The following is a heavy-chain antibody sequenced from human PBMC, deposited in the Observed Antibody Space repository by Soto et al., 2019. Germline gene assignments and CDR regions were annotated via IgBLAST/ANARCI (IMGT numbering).Heavy chain of an antibody. V-gene: IGHV1-18*01. J-gene: IGHJ6*02. Sequence: VSGQVSFKAYGYDSTSYGVSWVREAPRQGVKWIDWISAYNGNTNYAQKLQGRVTMTTDASTSTAYMELRSLRSEDTAVYYCARDNRITIFGVVIPYYHYGMDFWGQGTTVTGSS. CDR2: ISAYNGNT. CDR3: ARDNRITIFGVVIPYYHYGMDF. D-gene: IGHD3-3*01. CDR1: GYDSTSYG.